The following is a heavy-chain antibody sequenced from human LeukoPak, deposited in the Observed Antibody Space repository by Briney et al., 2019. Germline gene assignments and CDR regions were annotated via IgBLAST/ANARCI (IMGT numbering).Heavy chain of an antibody. CDR2: IIPILGIA. CDR3: ARDPLLSYSGSYYFDY. V-gene: IGHV1-69*04. J-gene: IGHJ4*02. Sequence: ASVKVSCKASGDTFSSYAISWVRQAPGQGLEWMGSIIPILGIANYAQKFQGRVTITADKSTSTAYMELSSLRSEDTAVYYCARDPLLSYSGSYYFDYWGQGTLVTVSS. D-gene: IGHD1-26*01. CDR1: GDTFSSYA.